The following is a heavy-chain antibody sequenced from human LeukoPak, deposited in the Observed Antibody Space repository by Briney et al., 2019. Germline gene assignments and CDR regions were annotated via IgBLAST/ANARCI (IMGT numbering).Heavy chain of an antibody. D-gene: IGHD5-18*01. Sequence: GGSLRLSCAASGFTFSSYAMSWVRQAPGKGPEWVSAISGSGGSTYYADSVKGRFTISRDNSKNTLYLQMNSLRAEDTAVYYCAKGTSGYSYGEEFDYWGQGTLVTVSS. CDR2: ISGSGGST. CDR3: AKGTSGYSYGEEFDY. CDR1: GFTFSSYA. V-gene: IGHV3-23*01. J-gene: IGHJ4*02.